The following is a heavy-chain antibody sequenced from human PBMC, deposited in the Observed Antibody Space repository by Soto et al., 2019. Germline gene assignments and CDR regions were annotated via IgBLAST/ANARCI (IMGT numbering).Heavy chain of an antibody. CDR2: INPSGGST. CDR1: GYTFTSYY. CDR3: ARVAATSPYYYYMDV. Sequence: QVQLVQSGAEVKKPGASVKVSCKASGYTFTSYYMHWVRQAPGQGLEWMGIINPSGGSTSYAQKFQGRVTMTRDTSTSTVYMELSSLRSEDTAVYYCARVAATSPYYYYMDVWGKGTTVTVPS. D-gene: IGHD2-15*01. J-gene: IGHJ6*03. V-gene: IGHV1-46*03.